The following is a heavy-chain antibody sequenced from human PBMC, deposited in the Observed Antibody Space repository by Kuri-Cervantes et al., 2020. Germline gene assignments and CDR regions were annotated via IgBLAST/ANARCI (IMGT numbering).Heavy chain of an antibody. Sequence: SETLSLTCAVYGGSFSGYYWSWIRQPPGKGLEWIGEINHSGSTSYNPSLKSRVTISVDTSKNQFSLKLSSVTAADTAVYYCARVYDSSGYYLNYWGQGTLVTVSS. D-gene: IGHD3-22*01. J-gene: IGHJ4*02. V-gene: IGHV4-34*01. CDR2: INHSGST. CDR1: GGSFSGYY. CDR3: ARVYDSSGYYLNY.